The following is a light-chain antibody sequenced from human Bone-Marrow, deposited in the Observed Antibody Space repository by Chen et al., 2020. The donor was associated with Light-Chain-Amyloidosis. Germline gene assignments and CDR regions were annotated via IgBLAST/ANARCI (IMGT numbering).Light chain of an antibody. CDR3: SSYTITSTLV. Sequence: QSALTQPASVSGSPGQSITISCTGTSSDVGGDNHVSWYQQHPDKAPKRMIYEVTNRPSWVPDRFSCSKSDNTASLTISGLQTEDEADYFCSSYTITSTLVFGSGTRVTVL. V-gene: IGLV2-14*01. J-gene: IGLJ1*01. CDR1: SSDVGGDNH. CDR2: EVT.